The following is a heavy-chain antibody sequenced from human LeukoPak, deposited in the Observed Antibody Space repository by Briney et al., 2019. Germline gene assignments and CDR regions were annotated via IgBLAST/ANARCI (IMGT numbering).Heavy chain of an antibody. CDR1: GFTFSNFG. J-gene: IGHJ6*02. CDR3: ARDKLHLYYYYGMDV. V-gene: IGHV3-33*01. Sequence: PGRSLRLSCAASGFTFSNFGMHWVRQAPGKGLEWVAVIWYDGSYKYNADSVKGRFTISRDNSKNMLYLRMDSLRAEDTAVYYCARDKLHLYYYYGMDVWGQGTTVTVSS. CDR2: IWYDGSYK. D-gene: IGHD5-24*01.